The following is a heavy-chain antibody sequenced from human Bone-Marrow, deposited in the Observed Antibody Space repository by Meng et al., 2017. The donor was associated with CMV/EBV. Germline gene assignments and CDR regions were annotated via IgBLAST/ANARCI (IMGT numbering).Heavy chain of an antibody. CDR1: GYTFTSYY. CDR2: INPKSGGT. Sequence: ASVKVSCKASGYTFTSYYLHWVRQAPGQGLEWMGWINPKSGGTIYAQKLQDRVSMTRDTTINTAYMELSRLRSDDTAFYYCIKIFAGASKWGRGTLVTVSS. CDR3: IKIFAGASK. V-gene: IGHV1-2*02. J-gene: IGHJ4*02.